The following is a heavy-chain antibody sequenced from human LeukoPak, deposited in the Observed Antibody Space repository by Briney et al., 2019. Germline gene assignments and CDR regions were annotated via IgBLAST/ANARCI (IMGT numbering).Heavy chain of an antibody. CDR1: GDSVSSHSAA. CDR2: SCYRSNWYN. CDR3: ARGSFYTFDI. J-gene: IGHJ3*02. Sequence: SQTLSLTCGISGDSVSSHSAAWNWLRQSPSRGLEWLGRSCYRSNWYNDYVPSVKSRITVNPDTSKNQFSLQLNSVTPEDTAVYYCARGSFYTFDIWGQGTMVTVSS. V-gene: IGHV6-1*01. D-gene: IGHD2/OR15-2a*01.